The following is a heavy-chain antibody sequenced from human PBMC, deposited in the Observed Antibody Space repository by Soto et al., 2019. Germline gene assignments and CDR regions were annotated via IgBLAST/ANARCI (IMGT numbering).Heavy chain of an antibody. Sequence: QVQLVQSGAEVKKPGSSVKVSCKASGGTFSSYTISWVRQAPGQGLEWMGRIIPILGIANYAQKFQGRVKITADKSTSTAYMELSSLRSEDTAVYYCARLGSNCNGHVWGQGTTVTVSS. CDR3: ARLGSNCNGHV. CDR1: GGTFSSYT. V-gene: IGHV1-69*02. J-gene: IGHJ6*02. D-gene: IGHD1-20*01. CDR2: IIPILGIA.